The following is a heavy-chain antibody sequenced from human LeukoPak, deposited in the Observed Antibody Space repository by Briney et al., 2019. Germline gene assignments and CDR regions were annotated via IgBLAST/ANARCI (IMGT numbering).Heavy chain of an antibody. CDR1: GYTFTSYD. Sequence: EASVKVSCKASGYTFTSYDINWVRQATGQELESMGWMNPNSGNTGYAQKFQGRVTITRNTSISTAYMELSSLRSEDTAVYYCARGFVVVPGRKNWFDPWGQGTLVTVSS. V-gene: IGHV1-8*03. CDR2: MNPNSGNT. CDR3: ARGFVVVPGRKNWFDP. D-gene: IGHD2-2*01. J-gene: IGHJ5*02.